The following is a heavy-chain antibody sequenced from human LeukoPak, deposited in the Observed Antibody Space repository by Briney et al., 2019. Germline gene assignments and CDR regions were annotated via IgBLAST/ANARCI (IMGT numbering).Heavy chain of an antibody. V-gene: IGHV3-11*01. CDR2: ISRSGSTK. D-gene: IGHD3-9*01. Sequence: GGSLRLSCAASGFTFSDYNMRWIRQAPGKGLEWVPSISRSGSTKYYADSVKGRFTISRDNAKNSLFLQMNSLRAEDTAVYYCAKDALNLGVLRYFDWLSHKDYWGQGTLVTVSS. CDR1: GFTFSDYN. J-gene: IGHJ4*02. CDR3: AKDALNLGVLRYFDWLSHKDY.